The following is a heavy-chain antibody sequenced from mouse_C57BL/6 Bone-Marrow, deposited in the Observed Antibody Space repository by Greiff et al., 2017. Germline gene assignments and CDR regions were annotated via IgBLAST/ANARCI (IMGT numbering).Heavy chain of an antibody. CDR1: GYTFTSYW. CDR3: ARRGDPNAMDY. J-gene: IGHJ4*01. Sequence: QVQLQQPGAELVKPGASVKMSCKASGYTFTSYWITWVKQRPGQGLEWIGDIYPGSGSTNYNEKFKSKAKLTVDTSSSTAYMQLSSLTSEDSAVYYCARRGDPNAMDYWGQGTSVTVSS. CDR2: IYPGSGST. V-gene: IGHV1-55*01.